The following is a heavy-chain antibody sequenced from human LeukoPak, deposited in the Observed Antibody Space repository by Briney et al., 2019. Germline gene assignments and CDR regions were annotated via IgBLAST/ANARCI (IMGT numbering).Heavy chain of an antibody. Sequence: PSETLSLTCTVSGGSISSSSYYWGWIRQPPGRGLEWIGSIYYSGSTYYNPSLKSRVTISVDTSKNQFSLKLSSVTAADTAVYYCARDHGSSGFNYWGQGTLVTVSS. J-gene: IGHJ4*02. CDR3: ARDHGSSGFNY. CDR2: IYYSGST. D-gene: IGHD1-26*01. CDR1: GGSISSSSYY. V-gene: IGHV4-39*02.